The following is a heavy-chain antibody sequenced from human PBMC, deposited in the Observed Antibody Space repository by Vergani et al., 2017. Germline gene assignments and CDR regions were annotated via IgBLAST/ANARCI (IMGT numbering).Heavy chain of an antibody. D-gene: IGHD6-6*01. CDR3: ARSSSGGQLGHNYYYYYYMDV. CDR1: GGTFGSYA. Sequence: QVQLVQSGAEVKKPGSSVKVSCKASGGTFGSYAISWVRQAPGQGLEWMGGIIPIFGTANYAQKFQGRVTITADESTSTAYMELSSLRSEDTAGYYCARSSSGGQLGHNYYYYYYMDVWGKXP. CDR2: IIPIFGTA. J-gene: IGHJ6*03. V-gene: IGHV1-69*01.